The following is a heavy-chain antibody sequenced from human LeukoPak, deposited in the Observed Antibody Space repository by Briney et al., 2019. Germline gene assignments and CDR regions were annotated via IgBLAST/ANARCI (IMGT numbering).Heavy chain of an antibody. J-gene: IGHJ4*02. CDR1: GGSISSHY. CDR2: IYYSGST. D-gene: IGHD4-17*01. Sequence: SETLSLTCTVSGGSISSHYWSWIRQPPGKGLERIGYIYYSGSTNYNPSLKGRVTISVDTSKNQFSLKLSSVTAADTAVYYCARGGYDNYGRPFDYWGQGTLVTVSS. CDR3: ARGGYDNYGRPFDY. V-gene: IGHV4-59*11.